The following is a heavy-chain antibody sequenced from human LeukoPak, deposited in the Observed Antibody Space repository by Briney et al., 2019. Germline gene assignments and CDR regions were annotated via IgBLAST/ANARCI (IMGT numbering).Heavy chain of an antibody. CDR1: GFTFSDYT. D-gene: IGHD6-19*01. Sequence: PGGSLRLSCAASGFTFSDYTIHWVRQAPGKGLEWVAAISDDGRNEYYADSVKGRFTISRDNSKSTLYLQMNSLRAEDTAAFYCAKGAVSGRVAGWFDFWGQGTLVTVSS. CDR2: ISDDGRNE. J-gene: IGHJ4*02. V-gene: IGHV3-30*04. CDR3: AKGAVSGRVAGWFDF.